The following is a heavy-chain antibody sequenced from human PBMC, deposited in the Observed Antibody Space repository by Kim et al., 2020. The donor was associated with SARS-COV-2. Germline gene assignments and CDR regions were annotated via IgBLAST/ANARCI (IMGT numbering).Heavy chain of an antibody. J-gene: IGHJ5*02. CDR2: IYYSGST. CDR3: ARVYGDYVSDWFDP. Sequence: SETLSLTCTVSGGSISSGGYYWSWIRQHPGKGLEWIGYIYYSGSTYYNPSLKSRVTISVDTSKNQFSLKLSSVTAADTAVYYCARVYGDYVSDWFDPWGQGTLVTVSS. D-gene: IGHD4-17*01. V-gene: IGHV4-31*03. CDR1: GGSISSGGYY.